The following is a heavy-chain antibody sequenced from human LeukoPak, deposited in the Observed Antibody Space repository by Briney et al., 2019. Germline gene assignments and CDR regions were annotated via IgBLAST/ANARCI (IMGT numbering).Heavy chain of an antibody. CDR1: GFTFSNTW. CDR2: TQSKTDGGTT. Sequence: GGSLRLSCAASGFTFSNTWMNWVRQAPGKGLEWVGRTQSKTDGGTTEYAAPVKGRFTISRDDSKTTLYLQMNSLKTEDTAVYYCATLTVRGVINIWGQGTLVTVSS. D-gene: IGHD3-10*01. CDR3: ATLTVRGVINI. V-gene: IGHV3-15*01. J-gene: IGHJ4*02.